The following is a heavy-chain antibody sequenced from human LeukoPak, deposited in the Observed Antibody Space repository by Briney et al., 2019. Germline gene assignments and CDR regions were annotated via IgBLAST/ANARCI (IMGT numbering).Heavy chain of an antibody. J-gene: IGHJ4*02. CDR1: GYTFTTYG. CDR3: ARAAEGNGWHSDY. Sequence: GASVKVSCKISGYTFTTYGITWVRQARGQGLEWMRWISAYNGNTNYAQKLQGRVTMTTDTSTTTVFMELRSLRSDDTALYYCARAAEGNGWHSDYWGQGTLVTVSS. CDR2: ISAYNGNT. D-gene: IGHD6-19*01. V-gene: IGHV1-18*01.